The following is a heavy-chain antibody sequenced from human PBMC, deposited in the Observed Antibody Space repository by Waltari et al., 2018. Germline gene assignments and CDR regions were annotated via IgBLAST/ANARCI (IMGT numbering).Heavy chain of an antibody. V-gene: IGHV1-69*04. CDR1: GGTFSSYA. CDR3: AREGYSSGRTFDY. D-gene: IGHD6-19*01. Sequence: QVQLVQSGAEVKKPGSSVKVSCKASGGTFSSYAISWVRQAPGQGLEWMGSSIPILGIANYAQKFQGRVTITADKSTSTAYMELSSLRSEDTAVYYCAREGYSSGRTFDYWGQGTLVTVSS. J-gene: IGHJ4*02. CDR2: SIPILGIA.